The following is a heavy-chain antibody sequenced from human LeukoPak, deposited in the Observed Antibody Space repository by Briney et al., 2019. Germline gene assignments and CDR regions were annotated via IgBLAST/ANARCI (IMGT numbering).Heavy chain of an antibody. CDR2: INHSGST. Sequence: SETLSLTCAVSGGSISGYYWSWIRQPPGKGLEWIGDINHSGSTNYNPSLKSRVTISVDTSKNQFSLKLSSVTAADTAVDYCARGFFGWLRYFAWRDYYYMDVWGKGTTVTVSS. D-gene: IGHD3-9*01. J-gene: IGHJ6*03. V-gene: IGHV4-34*01. CDR3: ARGFFGWLRYFAWRDYYYMDV. CDR1: GGSISGYY.